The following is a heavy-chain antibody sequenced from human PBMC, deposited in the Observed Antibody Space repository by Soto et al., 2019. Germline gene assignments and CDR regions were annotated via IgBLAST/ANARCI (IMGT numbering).Heavy chain of an antibody. CDR3: ARPLWFGEGTMDV. V-gene: IGHV4-39*01. CDR2: IYYSGST. Sequence: PSETLSLTCTVSGGSISSSSYYWGWIRQPPGKGLERIGSIYYSGSTYYNPSLKSRVTISVDTSKNQFSLKLSSVTAADTAVYYCARPLWFGEGTMDVWGQGTTVTVSS. J-gene: IGHJ6*02. CDR1: GGSISSSSYY. D-gene: IGHD3-10*01.